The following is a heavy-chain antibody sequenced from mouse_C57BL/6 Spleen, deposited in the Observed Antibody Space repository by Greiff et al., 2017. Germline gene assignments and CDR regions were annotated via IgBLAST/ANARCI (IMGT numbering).Heavy chain of an antibody. CDR3: VRDGDDYGFAY. D-gene: IGHD2-4*01. V-gene: IGHV1-64*01. CDR1: GYTFTSYW. Sequence: QVQLQQPGAELVKPGASVKLSCKASGYTFTSYWMHWVKQRPGQGLEWIGMIHPNSGSTNYNEKFKSKATLTVDNSSSTAYMQLSSLTSEDSAVYYCVRDGDDYGFAYWGQGTLVTVSA. J-gene: IGHJ3*01. CDR2: IHPNSGST.